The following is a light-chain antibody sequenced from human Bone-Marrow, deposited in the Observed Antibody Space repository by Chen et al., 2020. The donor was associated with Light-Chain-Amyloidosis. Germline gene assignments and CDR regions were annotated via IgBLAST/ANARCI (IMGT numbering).Light chain of an antibody. CDR1: QSLVHSNGNTY. J-gene: IGKJ3*01. CDR2: QVS. V-gene: IGKV2-30*02. Sequence: DVVMTQSPLSLPVTLGQPASISCRSSQSLVHSNGNTYLNWFQQRPGQSPRRLIYQVSNRDSGVPDRFSGSGSGTDFTLKIRKVEAEDVGVYYCMQGTHWPPFTFGPGTKVDIK. CDR3: MQGTHWPPFT.